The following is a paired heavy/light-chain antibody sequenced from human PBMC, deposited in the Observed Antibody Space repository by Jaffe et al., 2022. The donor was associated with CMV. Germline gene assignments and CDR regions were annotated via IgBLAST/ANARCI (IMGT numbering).Heavy chain of an antibody. CDR3: VKGSNWGGDA. V-gene: IGHV3-11*06. J-gene: IGHJ6*02. Sequence: HVQLVESGGGLAKPGGSLRLSCAASGFSFSDYYMSWIRQAPGKGLEWVSYITYSNGYANYADSVKGRFTISRDNAKNSLYLQMNSLRTEDTAVYYCVKGSNWGGDAWGQGTTVTVSS. CDR2: ITYSNGYA. D-gene: IGHD6-13*01. CDR1: GFSFSDYY.
Light chain of an antibody. CDR1: QSLVHSDGNTY. CDR3: VQGTHWLWT. CDR2: KVS. V-gene: IGKV2-30*02. J-gene: IGKJ1*01. Sequence: DVVMTQSPLSLPVTLGQAASISCRSSQSLVHSDGNTYLNWLQQRPGQSPRRLIYKVSNRDSGVPDRFSGSGSGTDFTLKISRVEAEDVGVYYCVQGTHWLWTFGQGTRVEIE.